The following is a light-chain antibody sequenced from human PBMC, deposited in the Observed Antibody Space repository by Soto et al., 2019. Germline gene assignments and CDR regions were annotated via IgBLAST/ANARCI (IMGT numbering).Light chain of an antibody. CDR3: QQYGGSPMP. J-gene: IGKJ5*01. CDR2: SAS. V-gene: IGKV3-20*01. CDR1: QSISDT. Sequence: EIVMTQSPSTLSVSPGGRATLSCRASQSISDTLAWYQQKPGQAPRLLIYSASRGATGFPARFSGSGSGTDFTLTISRLEPEDFALYYCQQYGGSPMPFGQGTRLAIK.